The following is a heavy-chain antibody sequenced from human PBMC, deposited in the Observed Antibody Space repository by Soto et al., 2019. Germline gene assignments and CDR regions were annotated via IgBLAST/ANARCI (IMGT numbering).Heavy chain of an antibody. Sequence: QVQLQESGPRLVKPSGTLSLTCSVSTGSITSSNWWSWVRQPPGKGLEWIGEIFQSGSTNYSPSFKRRVTISIDKPKNQFSLKMTSVTAADTAVYYCARADRQYGDTNSYCFDYWGQGTRVTVSS. D-gene: IGHD2-21*02. CDR1: TGSITSSNW. V-gene: IGHV4-4*02. CDR2: IFQSGST. CDR3: ARADRQYGDTNSYCFDY. J-gene: IGHJ4*02.